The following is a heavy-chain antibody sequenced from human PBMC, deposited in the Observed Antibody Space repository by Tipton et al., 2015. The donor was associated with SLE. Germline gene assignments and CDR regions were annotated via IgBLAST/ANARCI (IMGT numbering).Heavy chain of an antibody. D-gene: IGHD3-22*01. CDR3: ARDSSGGYNWFDP. CDR1: GGSISSSDW. V-gene: IGHV4-4*02. J-gene: IGHJ5*02. Sequence: TLSLTCAVSGGSISSSDWWTWVRQPPGKGLEWIGEIYHSGGTNYNPSLKSRVTISVDTSKNQFSLKLSSVTAADTAVYYCARDSSGGYNWFDPWGQGTLVTVSS. CDR2: IYHSGGT.